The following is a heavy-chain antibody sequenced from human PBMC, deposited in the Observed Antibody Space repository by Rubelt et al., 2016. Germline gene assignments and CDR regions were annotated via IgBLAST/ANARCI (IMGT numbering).Heavy chain of an antibody. D-gene: IGHD1-26*01. CDR3: ARDLSGSYLFDY. J-gene: IGHJ4*02. CDR2: IWYDGSNK. CDR1: TFSSYG. V-gene: IGHV3-33*01. Sequence: TFSSYGMHWVRQAPGKGLEWVAVIWYDGSNKYYADSVKGRFTISRDNSKNTLYLQMNSLRAEDTAVYYCARDLSGSYLFDYWGQGTLVTVSS.